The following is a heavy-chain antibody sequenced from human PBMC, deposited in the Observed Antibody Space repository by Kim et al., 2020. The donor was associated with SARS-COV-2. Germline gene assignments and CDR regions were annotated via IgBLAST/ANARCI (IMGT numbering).Heavy chain of an antibody. Sequence: GGSLRLSCAVSGLTLRTYWMTWVRQAPGKGLEWVAHIKQDGSAKYYVDSVKGRFTISRDNAKNSVDMQMNSLRAEDTAAYYCAREIDKTGGFDIWGQGTMVTVSS. CDR2: IKQDGSAK. V-gene: IGHV3-7*01. CDR3: AREIDKTGGFDI. J-gene: IGHJ3*02. CDR1: GLTLRTYW. D-gene: IGHD1-26*01.